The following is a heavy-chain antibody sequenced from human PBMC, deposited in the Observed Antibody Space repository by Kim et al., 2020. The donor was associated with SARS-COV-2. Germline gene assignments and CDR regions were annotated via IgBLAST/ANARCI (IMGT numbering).Heavy chain of an antibody. CDR1: GFTFSGSA. D-gene: IGHD3-10*01. Sequence: GGSLRLSCAASGFTFSGSAIHWVRHASGPGLYWVGRIRSTAPRYATAYAASVKGSFTISRDDSPNTASLQINRLPTEDPAVYYFLGALFGAYSYVLDVWG. J-gene: IGHJ6*01. CDR2: IRSTAPRYAT. CDR3: LGALFGAYSYVLDV. V-gene: IGHV3-73*01.